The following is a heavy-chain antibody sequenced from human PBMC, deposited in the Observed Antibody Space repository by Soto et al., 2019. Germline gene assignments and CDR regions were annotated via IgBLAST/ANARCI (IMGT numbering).Heavy chain of an antibody. D-gene: IGHD4-17*01. Sequence: GGSLRLSCAASGFTFRSYNMNWVRQAPGKGLEWVSSISSSSDYIYYADSVKGRFTISRDNAKSSLYLQMNSLRAEDTAVYYCARDTPTAPFDYWGQGTLVTSPQ. J-gene: IGHJ4*02. V-gene: IGHV3-21*01. CDR2: ISSSSDYI. CDR1: GFTFRSYN. CDR3: ARDTPTAPFDY.